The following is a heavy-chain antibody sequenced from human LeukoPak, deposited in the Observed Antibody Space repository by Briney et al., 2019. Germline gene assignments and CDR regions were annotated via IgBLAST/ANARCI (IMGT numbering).Heavy chain of an antibody. CDR3: AKARHMITFGGVID. CDR2: ISGGCGST. Sequence: GGSLRLSCAASGFTFSSYAMSWVRQAPGKGLEWVSAISGGCGSTYYADSVKGRFTISRDNSKNTLYLQMNSLRAEDTAVYYCAKARHMITFGGVIDWGQGTLVTVSS. CDR1: GFTFSSYA. V-gene: IGHV3-23*01. D-gene: IGHD3-16*02. J-gene: IGHJ4*02.